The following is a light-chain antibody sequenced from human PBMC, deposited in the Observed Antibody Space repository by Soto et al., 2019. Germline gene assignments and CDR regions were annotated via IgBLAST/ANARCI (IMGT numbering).Light chain of an antibody. CDR1: QSVSSN. J-gene: IGKJ1*01. V-gene: IGKV3-15*01. CDR3: QQYNDWPRT. Sequence: EIVMTQSPATLSVSPGERATLSCRASQSVSSNLAWYQQKPGQAPRLLIYGASTRATGIPARFSGSGSGTEFTLTISSLQSEDFAFYYCQQYNDWPRTFSHGTKVEVK. CDR2: GAS.